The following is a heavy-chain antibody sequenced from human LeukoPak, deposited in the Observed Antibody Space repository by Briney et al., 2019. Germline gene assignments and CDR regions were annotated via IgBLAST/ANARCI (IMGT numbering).Heavy chain of an antibody. D-gene: IGHD3-10*01. CDR2: IYYSGST. V-gene: IGHV4-59*01. Sequence: PSETLSLTCTVSGGSISSYYWSWIRQPPGKGLEWIGYIYYSGSTNYNPSLKSRVTISVDTSKNQSSLKLSSVTAADTAVYYCARGYGSGNWFDPWGQGTLVTVSS. CDR1: GGSISSYY. CDR3: ARGYGSGNWFDP. J-gene: IGHJ5*02.